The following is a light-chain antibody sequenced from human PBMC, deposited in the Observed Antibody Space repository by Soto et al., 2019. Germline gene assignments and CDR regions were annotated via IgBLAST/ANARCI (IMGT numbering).Light chain of an antibody. J-gene: IGKJ1*01. Sequence: DIQVTQSPSTRSASVGDRVTITCRASQSLSNRLAWYQQKPGKAPKVLIYDASSLESGVPSRFSGSGSGTHFSLTISSLQPDDFASYYCQYYAGVWTFGQGTKVDI. CDR3: QYYAGVWT. CDR1: QSLSNR. CDR2: DAS. V-gene: IGKV1-5*01.